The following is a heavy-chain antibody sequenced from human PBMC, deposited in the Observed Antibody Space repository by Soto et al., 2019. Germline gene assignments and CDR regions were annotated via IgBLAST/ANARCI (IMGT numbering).Heavy chain of an antibody. CDR1: GFDFSSYG. V-gene: IGHV3-30*03. Sequence: QVQLVESGGGVVQPGGSLRLSCVASGFDFSSYGIHWVRQSPGKGLEWVASASYSGSEVFYADFAKGRFTVSKEISKKTALLQMNALRHDDSAIYFCARDSGWPILNFDFWGQGTQVTVSS. CDR3: ARDSGWPILNFDF. D-gene: IGHD3-10*01. J-gene: IGHJ4*02. CDR2: ASYSGSEV.